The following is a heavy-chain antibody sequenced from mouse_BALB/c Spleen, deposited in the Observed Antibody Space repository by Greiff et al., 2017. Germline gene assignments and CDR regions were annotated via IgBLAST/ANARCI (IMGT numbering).Heavy chain of an antibody. CDR3: ARGVVAPYAMDY. J-gene: IGHJ4*01. Sequence: EVKLVESGGGLVQPGGSRKLSCAASGFTFSSFGMHWVRQAPEKGLEWVAYISSGSSTIYYADTVKGRFTISRDNPKNTLFLQMTSLRSEDTAMYYCARGVVAPYAMDYWGQGTSVTVSS. D-gene: IGHD1-1*01. V-gene: IGHV5-17*02. CDR2: ISSGSSTI. CDR1: GFTFSSFG.